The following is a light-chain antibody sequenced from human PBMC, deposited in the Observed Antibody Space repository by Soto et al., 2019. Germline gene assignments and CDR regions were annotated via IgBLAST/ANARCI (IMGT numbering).Light chain of an antibody. CDR2: DVS. Sequence: QSALTQPASVSGTPGQSITISCTGTSSDVGGYNHISWYQQHPGKVPKLMIYDVSNRPSGVSNRVSGSKSGNTASLTNSGLQAEDEADYSCSSYTSSSTVVFGGGTKLTVL. CDR1: SSDVGGYNH. V-gene: IGLV2-14*01. J-gene: IGLJ2*01. CDR3: SSYTSSSTVV.